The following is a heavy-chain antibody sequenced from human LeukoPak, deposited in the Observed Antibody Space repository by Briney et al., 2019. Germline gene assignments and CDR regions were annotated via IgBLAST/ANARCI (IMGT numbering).Heavy chain of an antibody. CDR3: ARRGVVIHPPL. D-gene: IGHD3-3*01. V-gene: IGHV4-38-2*01. CDR2: IYHSGST. Sequence: SETLSLTCAVSGYSISSGYYWGWIRQPPGKGLEWIGSIYHSGSTYYNPSLKSRVTISVDTSKNQFSLKLSSVTAADTAVYYCARRGVVIHPPLWGQGTMVTVSS. J-gene: IGHJ3*01. CDR1: GYSISSGYY.